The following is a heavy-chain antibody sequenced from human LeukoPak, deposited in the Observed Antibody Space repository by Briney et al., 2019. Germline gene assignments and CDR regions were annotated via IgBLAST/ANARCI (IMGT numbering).Heavy chain of an antibody. V-gene: IGHV3-13*01. J-gene: IGHJ2*01. D-gene: IGHD4-17*01. Sequence: PGGSLRLSCAASGLSFSNYDLHWVRQPPGRGLKGVSAIGAGHDTYYSDSVRGRFTISRENGKNSLFLQMNSLRAGDTAVYYCAREVSDTVTTGWYFDLWGRGTLVTVSS. CDR1: GLSFSNYD. CDR3: AREVSDTVTTGWYFDL. CDR2: IGAGHDT.